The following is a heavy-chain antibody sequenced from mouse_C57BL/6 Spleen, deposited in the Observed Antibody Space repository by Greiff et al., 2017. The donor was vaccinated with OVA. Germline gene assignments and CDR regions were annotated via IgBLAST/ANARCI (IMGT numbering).Heavy chain of an antibody. CDR2: ISYDGSN. D-gene: IGHD2-1*01. J-gene: IGHJ2*01. Sequence: EVKLQESGPGLVKPSQSLSLTCSVTGYSITSGYYWNWIRQFPGNKLEWMGYISYDGSNNYNPSLKNRISITRDTSKNQFFLKLNSVTTEDTATYYCAIYGNYAFFDYWGQGTTLTVSS. CDR3: AIYGNYAFFDY. CDR1: GYSITSGYY. V-gene: IGHV3-6*01.